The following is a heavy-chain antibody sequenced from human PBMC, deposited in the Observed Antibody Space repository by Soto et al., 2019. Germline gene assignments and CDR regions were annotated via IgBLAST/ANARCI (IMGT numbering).Heavy chain of an antibody. CDR1: GGSISSGGYS. V-gene: IGHV4-30-2*01. CDR3: ARDRTGSSGFHY. D-gene: IGHD3-22*01. CDR2: IYHSGST. J-gene: IGHJ4*02. Sequence: PSETLSLTCAVSGGSISSGGYSWSWIRQPPGKGLEWIGYIYHSGSTYYNPSLKGRVTISVDRSKNQFSLKLSSVTAADTAVYYCARDRTGSSGFHYWGAGTLVTVYS.